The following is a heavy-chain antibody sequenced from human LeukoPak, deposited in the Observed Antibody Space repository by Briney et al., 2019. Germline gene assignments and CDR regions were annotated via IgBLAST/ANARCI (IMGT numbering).Heavy chain of an antibody. Sequence: GGSLRLSCAASGFTFSSYWMHWVRQAPGKGLVWVSRINSDGSSTSYADSVKGRFTISRDNSKNTLYLQMNSLRAEDTAVYYCAKDYDYGDLYYFDYWGQGTLVTVSS. CDR1: GFTFSSYW. J-gene: IGHJ4*02. V-gene: IGHV3-74*01. CDR2: INSDGSST. D-gene: IGHD4-17*01. CDR3: AKDYDYGDLYYFDY.